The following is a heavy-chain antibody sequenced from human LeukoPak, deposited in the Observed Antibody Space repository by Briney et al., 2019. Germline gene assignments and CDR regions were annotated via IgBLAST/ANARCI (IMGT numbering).Heavy chain of an antibody. J-gene: IGHJ4*02. Sequence: PGGSLRLSCAASGFTFSSYGMHWVRQAPGKGLEWVAVISYDGSNKYYADSVKGRFSISRDNSKNTLYLQLNSLRVEDTAEYYCAKAHGGSYHSGIDWGQGTLVIVSS. CDR1: GFTFSSYG. CDR3: AKAHGGSYHSGID. CDR2: ISYDGSNK. D-gene: IGHD1-26*01. V-gene: IGHV3-30*18.